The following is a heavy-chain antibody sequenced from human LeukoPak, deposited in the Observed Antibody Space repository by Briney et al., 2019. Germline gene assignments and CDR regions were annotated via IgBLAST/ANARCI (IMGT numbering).Heavy chain of an antibody. CDR3: VRGARGYTIVNFGGGGFDY. Sequence: GGSLRLSCSASGFTFSSYALHWVRQAPGKGLDYVSAISTNGVYTYYADSVKGRFTISRDNSKNTLYLQMSSLRTEDTAVYFCVRGARGYTIVNFGGGGFDYWGQGTLVTVPS. CDR1: GFTFSSYA. CDR2: ISTNGVYT. J-gene: IGHJ4*02. V-gene: IGHV3-64D*06. D-gene: IGHD3-16*01.